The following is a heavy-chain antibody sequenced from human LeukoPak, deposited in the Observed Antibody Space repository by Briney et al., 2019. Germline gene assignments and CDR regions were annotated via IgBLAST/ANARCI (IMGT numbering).Heavy chain of an antibody. CDR3: ARGPRLRTYYDFWSGNWFDP. CDR1: GGSITSNY. J-gene: IGHJ5*02. V-gene: IGHV4-59*01. Sequence: SETLSLTCTVSGGSITSNYWSWIRQPPGKGLEWIGYIYYSGSTNYNPSLKSRVTISVDTSKNQFSLKLSSVTAADTAVYYCARGPRLRTYYDFWSGNWFDPWGQGTLVTVSS. CDR2: IYYSGST. D-gene: IGHD3-3*01.